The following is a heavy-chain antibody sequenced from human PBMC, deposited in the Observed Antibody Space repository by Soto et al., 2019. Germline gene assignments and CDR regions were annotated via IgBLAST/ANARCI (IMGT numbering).Heavy chain of an antibody. CDR2: ISAYNGNT. CDR3: ARNDYGDYDDALDI. D-gene: IGHD4-17*01. CDR1: GYTFTSSG. Sequence: ASVKLSCKASGYTFTSSGISWVRQAPGQGLEWMGWISAYNGNTNYAQKLQGRVTMTTDTSTSTAYMELRSLRSDDTAVYYCARNDYGDYDDALDIWGQGTMVTVSS. V-gene: IGHV1-18*01. J-gene: IGHJ3*02.